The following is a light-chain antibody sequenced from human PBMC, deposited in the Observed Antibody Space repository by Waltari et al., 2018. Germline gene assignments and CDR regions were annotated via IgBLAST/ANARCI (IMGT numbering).Light chain of an antibody. Sequence: EIVLTQSPGTLSLSTGEGATLSCRASQTVRTTYLAWYQQKPGQAPTLLIYGASSRATGIPDRFSCSGSGTDFSLTISSLEPEDFAVYYCQQYDISPLTFGGGTKVEIK. CDR3: QQYDISPLT. CDR1: QTVRTTY. J-gene: IGKJ4*01. V-gene: IGKV3-20*01. CDR2: GAS.